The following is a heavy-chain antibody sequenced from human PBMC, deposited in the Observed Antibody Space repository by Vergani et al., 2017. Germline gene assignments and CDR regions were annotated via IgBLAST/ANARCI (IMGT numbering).Heavy chain of an antibody. CDR3: ARSPDGSGSYYEDYYYYYGMDV. J-gene: IGHJ6*02. CDR1: GGTFSSYA. CDR2: IIPIFGTA. V-gene: IGHV1-69*06. Sequence: QVQLVQSGAEVKKPGSSVKVSCKASGGTFSSYAISWVRQAPGQGLEWMGGIIPIFGTANYAQKFQGRVTITADKSTSTADMELSSLRSEDTAVYYCARSPDGSGSYYEDYYYYYGMDVWGQGTTVTVSS. D-gene: IGHD3-10*01.